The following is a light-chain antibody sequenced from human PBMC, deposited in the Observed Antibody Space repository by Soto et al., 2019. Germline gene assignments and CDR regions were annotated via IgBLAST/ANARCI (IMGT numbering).Light chain of an antibody. CDR3: LQHYNYPRT. CDR2: AAS. J-gene: IGKJ1*01. CDR1: QGIRSD. V-gene: IGKV1-6*01. Sequence: AIKMTQSPSSLSASVGDRVTITCRASQGIRSDLGWYQDKPGQAPKLLIYAASSIQPGVPSRFSGSGSGTDFTLTITSLQPEDFATYYCLQHYNYPRTFGQGTKVEIK.